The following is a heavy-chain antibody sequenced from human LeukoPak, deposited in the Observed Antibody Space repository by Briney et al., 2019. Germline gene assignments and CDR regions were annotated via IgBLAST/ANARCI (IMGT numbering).Heavy chain of an antibody. V-gene: IGHV1-46*01. J-gene: IGHJ5*02. D-gene: IGHD2-8*01. Sequence: ASVNASCKASGYSSTYVFTTYPIHWVRQAPGQGLEWLGMINLRGDATIYAQKFQGRVTLTSDSSTTTVYMELSSLKSDDTGLYYCARKWSSRDWFDPWGQGTLVTVSS. CDR1: GYSSTYVFTTYP. CDR2: INLRGDAT. CDR3: ARKWSSRDWFDP.